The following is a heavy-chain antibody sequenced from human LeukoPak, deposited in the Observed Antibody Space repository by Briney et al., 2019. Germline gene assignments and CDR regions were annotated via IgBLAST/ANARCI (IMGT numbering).Heavy chain of an antibody. Sequence: KPSETLSLTCAVSGYSISSGYYWGWIRQPPGKGLEWIGSIYHSGSTYYNPSLKSRVTISVDTSKNQFSLKLSSVTAADTAVYYCARQTDSDFWSGVGYFDYWGQGTLVTVSS. CDR1: GYSISSGYY. V-gene: IGHV4-38-2*01. CDR3: ARQTDSDFWSGVGYFDY. D-gene: IGHD3-3*01. J-gene: IGHJ4*02. CDR2: IYHSGST.